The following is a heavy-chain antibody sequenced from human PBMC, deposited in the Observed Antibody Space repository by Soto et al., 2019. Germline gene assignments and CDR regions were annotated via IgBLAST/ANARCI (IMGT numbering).Heavy chain of an antibody. D-gene: IGHD2-2*01. V-gene: IGHV4-39*01. CDR3: TRHGSKGIVVVPAARYYYYGMDV. Sequence: SETLSLTCTVSGGSISSSSYYWGWIRQPPGKGLEWIGSIYYGGSTYYNPSLKSRVTISVDTSKNQFSLKLSSVTAADTAVYYCTRHGSKGIVVVPAARYYYYGMDVWGQGTTVTVSS. CDR1: GGSISSSSYY. J-gene: IGHJ6*02. CDR2: IYYGGST.